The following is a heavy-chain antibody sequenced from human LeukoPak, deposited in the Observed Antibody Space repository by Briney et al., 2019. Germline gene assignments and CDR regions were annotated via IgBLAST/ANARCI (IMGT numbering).Heavy chain of an antibody. V-gene: IGHV3-7*01. D-gene: IGHD2-15*01. CDR3: ARQNGGIFY. J-gene: IGHJ4*02. CDR2: IKQDGSEK. CDR1: GFTFSNYW. Sequence: GGSLRLSCAASGFTFSNYWMTWVRQAPGKGLEWVANIKQDGSEKYYVDSVKGRFAISRDNAKNSLYLQMNSLRAEDTAVYYCARQNGGIFYWGQGTLVTVSS.